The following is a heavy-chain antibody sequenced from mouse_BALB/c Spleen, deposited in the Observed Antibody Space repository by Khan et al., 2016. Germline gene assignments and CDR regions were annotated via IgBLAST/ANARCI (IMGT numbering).Heavy chain of an antibody. CDR1: GFDFSRYW. V-gene: IGHV4-1*02. Sequence: EVKLLESGGGLVQPGGSLKLSCAASGFDFSRYWMSWVRQAPGKGLEWIGEINPDSSTINYTPSLKDKFIISRANAKNTLYLQMSKLRSEDTALYYCARLVYYGLGAYWGQGTLVTVSA. CDR2: INPDSSTI. J-gene: IGHJ3*01. CDR3: ARLVYYGLGAY. D-gene: IGHD1-2*01.